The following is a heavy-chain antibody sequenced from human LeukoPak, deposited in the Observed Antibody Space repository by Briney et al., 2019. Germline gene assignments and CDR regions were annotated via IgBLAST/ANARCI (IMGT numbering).Heavy chain of an antibody. CDR2: INPSGGST. J-gene: IGHJ4*02. Sequence: ASVKASCKASGYTFTSYYMHWVRQAPGQGLEWMGIINPSGGSTSYAQKFQGRVTMTRDTSTSTVYMELSSLRSEDTAVYYCARDRYYYDSSGYIRGISFDYWGQGTLVTVSS. D-gene: IGHD3-22*01. CDR1: GYTFTSYY. V-gene: IGHV1-46*01. CDR3: ARDRYYYDSSGYIRGISFDY.